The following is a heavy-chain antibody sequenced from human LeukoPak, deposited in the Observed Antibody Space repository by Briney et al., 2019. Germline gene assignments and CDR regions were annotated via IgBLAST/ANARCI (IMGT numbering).Heavy chain of an antibody. J-gene: IGHJ4*02. CDR1: GGSISSYY. CDR3: ARSLTYSSGWYYFDY. V-gene: IGHV4-4*07. D-gene: IGHD6-19*01. Sequence: SETLSLTCTVSGGSISSYYWSWIRQPAGKGLEWIGRIYTSGSTNYNPSLKSRVSMSVDTSKNQFSLKLSSVTAADTAVYYCARSLTYSSGWYYFDYWGQGTLVTVSS. CDR2: IYTSGST.